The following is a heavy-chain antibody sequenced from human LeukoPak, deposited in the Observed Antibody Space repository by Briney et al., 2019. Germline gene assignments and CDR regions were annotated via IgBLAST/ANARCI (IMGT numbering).Heavy chain of an antibody. CDR3: AKDRFEITMVRGVIPYFDY. CDR2: IGLDERST. CDR1: GFTFSPFW. V-gene: IGHV3-74*01. D-gene: IGHD3-10*01. Sequence: GGSLRLSCATSGFTFSPFWIHWVRHSPGKGLEWVSRIGLDERSTNYANSVKGRFTISRDNSKNTLYLQMNSLRAEGTAVYYCAKDRFEITMVRGVIPYFDYWGQGTLVTVSS. J-gene: IGHJ4*02.